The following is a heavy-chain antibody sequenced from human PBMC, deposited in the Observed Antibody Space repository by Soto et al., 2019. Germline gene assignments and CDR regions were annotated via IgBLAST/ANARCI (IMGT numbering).Heavy chain of an antibody. CDR3: ARVSRRNTFDV. V-gene: IGHV3-7*01. Sequence: EVQVVESGGGLVQPGGSLRLSCAASGFTFNSYWMTWVRQAPGQGLEWVANINTDGSQKHSVDSVKGRFTFSRDNGKNSLYLQMSSLRVEDTAVYYCARVSRRNTFDVWGQGTMVTVSS. CDR2: INTDGSQK. J-gene: IGHJ3*01. CDR1: GFTFNSYW.